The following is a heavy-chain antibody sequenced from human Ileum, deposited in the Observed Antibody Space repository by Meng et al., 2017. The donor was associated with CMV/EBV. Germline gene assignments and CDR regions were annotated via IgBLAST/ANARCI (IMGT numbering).Heavy chain of an antibody. CDR2: INHSGSA. J-gene: IGHJ4*02. D-gene: IGHD2-2*01. CDR3: ARKYCGSSNGYPFDY. CDR1: GGSFSGYY. Sequence: SETLSLTCAVYGGSFSGYYWSWIRQSPGQGLEWIGQINHSGSASYNPSLGRRVTISEDTSKNQFSLRLTSVTAADTAIYYCARKYCGSSNGYPFDYWGQGELVTVSS. V-gene: IGHV4-34*01.